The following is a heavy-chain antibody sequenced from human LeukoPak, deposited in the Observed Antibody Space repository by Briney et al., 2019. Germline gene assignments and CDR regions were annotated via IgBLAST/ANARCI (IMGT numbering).Heavy chain of an antibody. J-gene: IGHJ3*02. V-gene: IGHV2-5*02. Sequence: SGPTLVNPTQTLTLTCTFSGFSLSTSGVGVGWIRQPPGKALEWLALIYWDDDKRYSPSLKSRLTITKDTSKNQVVLTMTNMDPVDTATYYCAHSDRHTDLRYFDWLPFHDAFDIWGQGTMVTVSS. CDR2: IYWDDDK. CDR3: AHSDRHTDLRYFDWLPFHDAFDI. CDR1: GFSLSTSGVG. D-gene: IGHD3-9*01.